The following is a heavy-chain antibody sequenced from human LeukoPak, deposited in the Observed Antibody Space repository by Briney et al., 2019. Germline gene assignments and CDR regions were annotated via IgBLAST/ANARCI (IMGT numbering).Heavy chain of an antibody. V-gene: IGHV1-69*05. D-gene: IGHD5-12*01. J-gene: IGHJ6*03. CDR2: IIPIFVTA. CDR3: ARVGGNGGYDYVDYYYYYMDV. CDR1: GGTFSSYA. Sequence: SVKVSCKASGGTFSSYAISWVRQAPGQGLEWMGGIIPIFVTANYAQKFQGRVAITTDESTSTAYMELSSLRSEDTAVYYCARVGGNGGYDYVDYYYYYMDVWGKGTTVTASS.